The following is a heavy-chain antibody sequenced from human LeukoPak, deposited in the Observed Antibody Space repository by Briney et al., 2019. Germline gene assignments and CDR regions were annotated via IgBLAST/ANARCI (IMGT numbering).Heavy chain of an antibody. D-gene: IGHD3-10*01. CDR3: ARASGSSAVPFDY. CDR1: GYSFTTHG. CDR2: ISSYSTYT. Sequence: EASVKVSCKASGYSFTTHGISWVRQAPGQGLEWMGWISSYSTYTTYAQKFQGRVTMTTDTSTSTGYLELRSLTSDDTAVYYCARASGSSAVPFDYWGQGTLVTVSS. J-gene: IGHJ4*02. V-gene: IGHV1-18*01.